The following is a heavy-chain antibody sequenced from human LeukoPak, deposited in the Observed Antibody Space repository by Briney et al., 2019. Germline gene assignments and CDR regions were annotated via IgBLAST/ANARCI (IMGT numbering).Heavy chain of an antibody. CDR2: IYHSGST. D-gene: IGHD4/OR15-4a*01. CDR3: ARDDYVDY. V-gene: IGHV4-38-2*02. CDR1: GYSISSGYY. J-gene: IGHJ4*02. Sequence: SETLSLTCTVSGYSISSGYYWGWIRQPPGKGLEWIGSIYHSGSTYYNPSLKSRVTISVDTSKNQFSLKLSSVTAAVTAVYYCARDDYVDYWGQGTLVTVSS.